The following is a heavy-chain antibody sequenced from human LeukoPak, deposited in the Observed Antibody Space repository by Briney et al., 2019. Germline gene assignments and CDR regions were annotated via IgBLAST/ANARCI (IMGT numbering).Heavy chain of an antibody. Sequence: GGSLTLSCAASGFTFSNFWMTWVRQAPGKGLVWVSRINKDGSVTDYAESVKGRFSISRDNAKNTLYLQMNSLSVEDTAIYYCVKVRGRARVGYFDYWGQGTLVTVSS. D-gene: IGHD1-26*01. CDR2: INKDGSVT. CDR3: VKVRGRARVGYFDY. CDR1: GFTFSNFW. V-gene: IGHV3-74*01. J-gene: IGHJ4*02.